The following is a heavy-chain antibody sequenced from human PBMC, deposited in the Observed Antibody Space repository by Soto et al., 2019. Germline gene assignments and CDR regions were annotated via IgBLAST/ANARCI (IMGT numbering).Heavy chain of an antibody. V-gene: IGHV3-33*01. Sequence: PGGSLRLSCAASGFTFRSYGMRWVRQAPGKGLEWVAVIWYDGSNKYYADSVKGRFTISRDNSKNTLYLQMNSLRAEDTAVYYCARDEQLTTYGMDVWGQGTTVTVSS. CDR3: ARDEQLTTYGMDV. CDR2: IWYDGSNK. J-gene: IGHJ6*02. D-gene: IGHD6-6*01. CDR1: GFTFRSYG.